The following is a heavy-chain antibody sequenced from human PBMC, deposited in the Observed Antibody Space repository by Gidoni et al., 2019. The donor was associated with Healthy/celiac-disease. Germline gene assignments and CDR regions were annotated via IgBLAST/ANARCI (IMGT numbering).Heavy chain of an antibody. J-gene: IGHJ4*02. CDR2: IKQDGSEK. D-gene: IGHD5-12*01. CDR3: ARDSEMATMGVDY. Sequence: EVQLVESGGGLVQPGGSLRLSCAASGFTFSSYWMSWVRQAPGKGLEWVANIKQDGSEKYYVDSVKGRFTISRDNAKNSLYLQMNSLRAEDTAVYYCARDSEMATMGVDYWGQGTLVTVSS. V-gene: IGHV3-7*01. CDR1: GFTFSSYW.